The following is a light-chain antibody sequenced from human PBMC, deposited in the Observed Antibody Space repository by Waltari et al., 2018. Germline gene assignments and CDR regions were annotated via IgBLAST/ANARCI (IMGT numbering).Light chain of an antibody. CDR1: SGHSSNL. J-gene: IGLJ3*02. CDR3: QTGGHGTWV. CDR2: VNSDGTH. Sequence: QLVLTQSPSASASLGASVKLTCTLSSGHSSNLNAVPQQQPEKGPRYLMKVNSDGTHSKGDEMPDRFSGSSSGAERYLTISSRQSEDEADYYCQTGGHGTWVFGGGTKLTVL. V-gene: IGLV4-69*01.